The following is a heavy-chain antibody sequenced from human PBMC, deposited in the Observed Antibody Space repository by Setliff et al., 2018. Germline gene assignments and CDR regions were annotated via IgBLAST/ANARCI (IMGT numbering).Heavy chain of an antibody. Sequence: SFPSSCSRFSDFYMHWVRQVPGEGLEALGRIDPRDDFTVYAERFKDRLTITADTSTDTSYMEMSSLRFEDTAVSYCAIDYGPTGTPYHWGQGTPVTVSS. J-gene: IGHJ4*02. V-gene: IGHV1-69-2*01. D-gene: IGHD1-1*01. CDR3: AIDYGPTGTPYH. CDR1: CSRFSDFY. CDR2: IDPRDDFT.